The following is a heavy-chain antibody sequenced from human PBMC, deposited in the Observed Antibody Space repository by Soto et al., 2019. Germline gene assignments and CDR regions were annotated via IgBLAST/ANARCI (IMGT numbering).Heavy chain of an antibody. Sequence: ASVKVSCKASGYTFTSYDINWVRQATGQGLEWMGWMNPNSGNTGYAQKFQGRVTMTRNTSISTAYMELSSLRSEDTAVYYCARGRSWNDYYYYGMDVWGQGTTVTVSS. J-gene: IGHJ6*02. CDR2: MNPNSGNT. V-gene: IGHV1-8*01. CDR3: ARGRSWNDYYYYGMDV. D-gene: IGHD1-1*01. CDR1: GYTFTSYD.